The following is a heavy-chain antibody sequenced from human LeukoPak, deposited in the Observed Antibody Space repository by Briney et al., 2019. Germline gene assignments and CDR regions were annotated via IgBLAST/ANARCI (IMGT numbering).Heavy chain of an antibody. V-gene: IGHV4-39*01. J-gene: IGHJ4*02. CDR2: IYYSGST. CDR3: ARSLHISAPFDV. Sequence: SETLPLTCTVSGGSISSSSYYWGWIRQPPGKGLEWIGIIYYSGSTYYNPSLKSRVTISVDTSKNQFSLKLSSLTAADTAVYYCARSLHISAPFDVWGQGTLVTVSS. CDR1: GGSISSSSYY. D-gene: IGHD2-21*01.